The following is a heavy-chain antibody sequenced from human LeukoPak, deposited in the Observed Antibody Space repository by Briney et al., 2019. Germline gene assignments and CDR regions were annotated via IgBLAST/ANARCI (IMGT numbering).Heavy chain of an antibody. Sequence: GGSLRLSCAASGFTFSSYGMHWVRQAPGKGLEWVAVIWYDGSNKYYADSVKGRFTISRDNSKNTLYLQMNSLRAEDTAVYYWARGDDYGDYHYFDYWGQGTLVTVSS. CDR3: ARGDDYGDYHYFDY. D-gene: IGHD4-17*01. CDR2: IWYDGSNK. V-gene: IGHV3-33*01. CDR1: GFTFSSYG. J-gene: IGHJ4*02.